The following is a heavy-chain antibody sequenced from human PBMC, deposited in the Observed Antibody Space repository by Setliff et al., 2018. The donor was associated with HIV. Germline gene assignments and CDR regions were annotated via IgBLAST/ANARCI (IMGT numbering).Heavy chain of an antibody. D-gene: IGHD2-15*01. CDR3: ARQTATGTSATFDS. CDR2: THASGTT. CDR1: GGSISGDF. Sequence: SETLSLTCTVSGGSISGDFWTWIRQPDGEGLEWIGRTHASGTTQCEPSLKNRCSMSIDTSKNQFSLKLSSVTAADTAVYYCARQTATGTSATFDSWGQGSLVTVSS. V-gene: IGHV4-4*07. J-gene: IGHJ4*02.